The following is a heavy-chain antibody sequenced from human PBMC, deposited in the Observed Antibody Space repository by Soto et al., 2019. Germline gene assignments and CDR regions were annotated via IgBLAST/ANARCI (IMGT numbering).Heavy chain of an antibody. V-gene: IGHV1-18*01. Sequence: ASVKVSCKASGYTFTSYGISWVRQAPGQGLEWMGWISAYNGNTNYAQKLQGRVTMTTDTSTSTAYMELRSLRSDDTAVYYCARGIGPLGIQPWGPSYYYGMDVWGQGTTVTVSS. CDR2: ISAYNGNT. J-gene: IGHJ6*02. CDR3: ARGIGPLGIQPWGPSYYYGMDV. CDR1: GYTFTSYG. D-gene: IGHD5-18*01.